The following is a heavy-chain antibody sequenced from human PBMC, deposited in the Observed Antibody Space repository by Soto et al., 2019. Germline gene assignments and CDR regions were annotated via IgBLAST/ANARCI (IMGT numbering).Heavy chain of an antibody. CDR2: ISGSGGST. Sequence: EVQLLESGGGLVQPGGSLRLSCAASGFTFSSYAMSWVRQAPGKGLEWVSDISGSGGSTYYADSVKGRFTISRDNSNNTLYLQMNSLRAEDTAVYYCAKIPITIFGVVIIPYYYYMDVWGKGTTVTVSS. CDR1: GFTFSSYA. CDR3: AKIPITIFGVVIIPYYYYMDV. J-gene: IGHJ6*03. V-gene: IGHV3-23*01. D-gene: IGHD3-3*01.